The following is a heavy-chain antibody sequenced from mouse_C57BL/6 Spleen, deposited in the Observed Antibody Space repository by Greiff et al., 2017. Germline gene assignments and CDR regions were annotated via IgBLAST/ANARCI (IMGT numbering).Heavy chain of an antibody. J-gene: IGHJ4*01. CDR2: IYPGDGDT. D-gene: IGHD3-2*02. Sequence: QVQLQQSGPELVKPGASVKISCKASGYAFSSSWMNWVKQRPGKGLEWIGRIYPGDGDTNYNGKFKGKATLTADKSSSTAYMQLSSLTSEDSAVYFCARKEQLKAMDYWGQGTSVTVSS. CDR1: GYAFSSSW. CDR3: ARKEQLKAMDY. V-gene: IGHV1-82*01.